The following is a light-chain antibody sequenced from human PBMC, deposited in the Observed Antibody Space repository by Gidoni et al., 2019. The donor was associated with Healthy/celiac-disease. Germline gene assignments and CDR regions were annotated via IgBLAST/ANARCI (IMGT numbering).Light chain of an antibody. V-gene: IGKV4-1*01. J-gene: IGKJ4*01. CDR1: QSVLYSSNNKNY. Sequence: DIVMTQSPDSLAVSLGERATINCKSSQSVLYSSNNKNYLAWYQQKPGQPPKLLIYWASTRESGVPDRFSGSGSGIDFTLTISSLQAEDVAVYYCQQYYSTPLTFGGXTKVEIK. CDR3: QQYYSTPLT. CDR2: WAS.